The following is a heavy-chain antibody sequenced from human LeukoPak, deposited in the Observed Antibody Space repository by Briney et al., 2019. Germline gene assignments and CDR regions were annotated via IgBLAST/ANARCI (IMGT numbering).Heavy chain of an antibody. D-gene: IGHD5-12*01. V-gene: IGHV1-2*02. CDR3: ARDIRYRNYMDV. CDR2: INPNSGGT. J-gene: IGHJ6*03. CDR1: GYIFTNYY. Sequence: GASVKVSCKASGYIFTNYYIHWVRQAPGQGLEWMGWINPNSGGTNYAQKFQGRVTMTRDTTRSTVYMELSSLRSDDTAVYYCARDIRYRNYMDVWGKGTTVTVSS.